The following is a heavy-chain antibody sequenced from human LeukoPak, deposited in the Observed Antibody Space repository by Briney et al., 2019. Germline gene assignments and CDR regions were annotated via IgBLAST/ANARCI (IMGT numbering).Heavy chain of an antibody. CDR1: GGSISSGGYS. Sequence: SETLSLTCAVSGGSISSGGYSWSWIRQPPGMGLEWIGYIYHSGSTYYNPSLKSRVTISVDTSKNQFSLKLSSVTAADTAVYYSARHWGRGTAMGDAFDIWGQGTMVTVSS. D-gene: IGHD3-10*01. CDR3: ARHWGRGTAMGDAFDI. V-gene: IGHV4-30-2*01. CDR2: IYHSGST. J-gene: IGHJ3*02.